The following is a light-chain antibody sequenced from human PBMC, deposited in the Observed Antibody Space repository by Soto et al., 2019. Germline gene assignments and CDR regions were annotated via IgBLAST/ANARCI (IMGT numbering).Light chain of an antibody. CDR3: QQYNNYPLT. CDR2: DVS. V-gene: IGKV1D-13*01. J-gene: IGKJ4*01. CDR1: QDISSA. Sequence: AIQLTQSPSSLSASVGDRVTITCRASQDISSALAWYQQKPGKPPKSLIYDVSSLQSGVPSRFSGSGSGTEFTLTISSLQPEDIATYYCQQYNNYPLTFGGGTKVEI.